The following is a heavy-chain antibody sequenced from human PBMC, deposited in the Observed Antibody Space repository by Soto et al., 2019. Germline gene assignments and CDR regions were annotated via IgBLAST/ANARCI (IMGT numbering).Heavy chain of an antibody. CDR3: SRSLDS. Sequence: GGSLRLSCAASGFSFSSYSMNWVRQAPGKGLEWVSSITSSGSYIYYADSVKGRFTIYRDNAKNSLYLQMSSLTAEDSALYYCSRSLDSWGQGTLVTVSS. CDR1: GFSFSSYS. V-gene: IGHV3-21*06. CDR2: ITSSGSYI. J-gene: IGHJ4*02.